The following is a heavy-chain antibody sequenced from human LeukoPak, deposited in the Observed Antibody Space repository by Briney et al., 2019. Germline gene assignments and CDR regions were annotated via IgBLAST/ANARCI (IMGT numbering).Heavy chain of an antibody. D-gene: IGHD2-15*01. Sequence: SETLSLTCAVYGGSFSSYYWSWIRQPPGKGLEWIGYIYYSGSTNYNPSLKSRVTISGDTPKNQFSLKLSSVTAADTAVYYCARHIGYCSGGSCYSYYYYGMDVWGQGTTVTVSS. CDR3: ARHIGYCSGGSCYSYYYYGMDV. CDR2: IYYSGST. J-gene: IGHJ6*02. V-gene: IGHV4-59*08. CDR1: GGSFSSYY.